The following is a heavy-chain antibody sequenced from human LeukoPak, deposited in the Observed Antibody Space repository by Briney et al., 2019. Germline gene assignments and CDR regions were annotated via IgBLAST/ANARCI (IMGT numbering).Heavy chain of an antibody. V-gene: IGHV1-46*01. J-gene: IGHJ5*01. D-gene: IGHD3-10*01. Sequence: ASVKVSCKASGYTFTDYSMHWVRLAPGQGLEWMGIINPSGASASYAQKFQGRVTLTRDMSTGTVYLDLTSLRFDDTAVYYCATGHGSGSTNWFDSWGQGTLVTVSS. CDR1: GYTFTDYS. CDR2: INPSGASA. CDR3: ATGHGSGSTNWFDS.